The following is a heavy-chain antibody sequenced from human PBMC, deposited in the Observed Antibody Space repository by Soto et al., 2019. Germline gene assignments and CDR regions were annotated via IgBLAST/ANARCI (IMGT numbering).Heavy chain of an antibody. V-gene: IGHV3-21*04. CDR1: GFTFSTYS. CDR2: ISSRSDI. J-gene: IGHJ5*02. CDR3: AKEAEENEKVPIPGDT. D-gene: IGHD2-2*02. Sequence: PVGSLRLSSVGSGFTFSTYSINWVRQAPGKGLEWVSSISSRSDIYYADSVKGRFTISRDNAKNTLFLQMDNLRVEDSAVYYCAKEAEENEKVPIPGDTWGQGTPGTV.